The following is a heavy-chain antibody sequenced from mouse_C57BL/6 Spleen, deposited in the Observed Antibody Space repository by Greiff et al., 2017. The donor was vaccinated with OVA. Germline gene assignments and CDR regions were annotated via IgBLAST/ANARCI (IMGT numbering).Heavy chain of an antibody. Sequence: QVQLKQPGAELVKPGASVKLSCKASGYTFTSYWMHWVKQRPGQGLEWIGMIHPNSGSTNYNEKFKSKATLTVDKSSSTAYMQLSSLTSEDSAVYYCAYSNYEAMDYWGQGTSVTVSS. CDR3: AYSNYEAMDY. J-gene: IGHJ4*01. CDR2: IHPNSGST. V-gene: IGHV1-64*01. CDR1: GYTFTSYW. D-gene: IGHD2-5*01.